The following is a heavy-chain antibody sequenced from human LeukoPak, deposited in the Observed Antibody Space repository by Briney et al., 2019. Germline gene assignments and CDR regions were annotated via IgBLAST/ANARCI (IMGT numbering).Heavy chain of an antibody. CDR3: VRHAPITGTSYSWFDP. Sequence: GGSLRLSCEASGFIFDDYGMSWVRQAPGKGLEWVAGMNWNGGTAGYADSVKGRISISRDNAKNSLYLQMKNLRVEDTALYYCVRHAPITGTSYSWFDPWGQGTLVTVSS. J-gene: IGHJ5*02. V-gene: IGHV3-20*04. CDR1: GFIFDDYG. D-gene: IGHD1-7*01. CDR2: MNWNGGTA.